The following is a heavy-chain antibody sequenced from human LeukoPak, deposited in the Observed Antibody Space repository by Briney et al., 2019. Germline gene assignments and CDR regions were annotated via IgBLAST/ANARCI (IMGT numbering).Heavy chain of an antibody. CDR3: ARRGTVTTSLGDY. J-gene: IGHJ4*02. D-gene: IGHD4-17*01. V-gene: IGHV1-8*02. CDR2: MNPNSGNT. Sequence: ASVKVSCKASGYTFTSYYMHWVRQAPGQGLEWMGWMNPNSGNTGYAQKFQGRVTMTRNTSISTAYMELSSLRSEDTAVYYCARRGTVTTSLGDYWGQGTLVTVSS. CDR1: GYTFTSYY.